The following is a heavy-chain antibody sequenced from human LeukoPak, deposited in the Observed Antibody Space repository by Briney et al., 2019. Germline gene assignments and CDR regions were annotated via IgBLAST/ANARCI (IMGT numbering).Heavy chain of an antibody. CDR1: GFTFSDYY. CDR3: ARIFRNYYDSSGSDAFDI. CDR2: ISSSGSTI. J-gene: IGHJ3*02. V-gene: IGHV3-11*01. Sequence: GGSLRLSCAASGFTFSDYYMTWIRQAPGKGLEGVSYISSSGSTIYYADSVKGRFTISRDNAKNSLYLQMNSLRAEDTAVYYCARIFRNYYDSSGSDAFDIWGQGTMVTVSS. D-gene: IGHD3-22*01.